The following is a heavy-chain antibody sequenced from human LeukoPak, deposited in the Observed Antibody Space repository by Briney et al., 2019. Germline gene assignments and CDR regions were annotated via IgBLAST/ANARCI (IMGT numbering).Heavy chain of an antibody. Sequence: GGSLTLSCAASGYTFSSYGKHWVRKAPAKGLELVAVIPYDESNKYYADSVNGRFTISRDNSKNTLYLQMTSLRAEDTAVYYCANLITLGYCSSTSCIDYWGQGTLVTVSS. V-gene: IGHV3-30*02. CDR3: ANLITLGYCSSTSCIDY. D-gene: IGHD2-2*01. CDR1: GYTFSSYG. J-gene: IGHJ4*02. CDR2: IPYDESNK.